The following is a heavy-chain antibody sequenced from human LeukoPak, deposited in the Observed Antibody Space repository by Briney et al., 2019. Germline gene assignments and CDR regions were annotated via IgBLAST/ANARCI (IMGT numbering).Heavy chain of an antibody. CDR3: ARSREWELLSSFDS. Sequence: LSLTCAVSGGSITSTNWWSWVRQPPGKGLEWVSYISSSGSTIYYADSVRGRLTISRDNSKDTVYLHMSSLRPDDTAVYYCARSREWELLSSFDSWGQGTLVSVSS. V-gene: IGHV3-48*03. CDR2: ISSSGSTI. CDR1: GGSITSTNW. J-gene: IGHJ4*02. D-gene: IGHD1-26*01.